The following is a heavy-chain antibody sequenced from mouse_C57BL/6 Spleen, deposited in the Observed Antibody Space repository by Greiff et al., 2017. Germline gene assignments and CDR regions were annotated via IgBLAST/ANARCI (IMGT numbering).Heavy chain of an antibody. Sequence: QVQLQQPGAELVKPGASVKLSCKASGYTFTSYWMHWVKQRPGQGLEWIGMIHPNSGSTNYNEKFKSKATLTVDKSSSTAYMQLSSLTSEDSAVYYCAKDITTVVAENCAYWGQGTLVTVSA. V-gene: IGHV1-64*01. CDR2: IHPNSGST. CDR1: GYTFTSYW. J-gene: IGHJ3*01. CDR3: AKDITTVVAENCAY. D-gene: IGHD1-1*01.